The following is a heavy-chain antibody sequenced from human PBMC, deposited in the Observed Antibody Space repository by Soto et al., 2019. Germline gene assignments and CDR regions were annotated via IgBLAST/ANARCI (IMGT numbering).Heavy chain of an antibody. V-gene: IGHV3-21*01. CDR3: AREQRVEYYFDY. Sequence: EVQLVESGGGLVKPGGSLRLSCAASGFTFSSYSMNWVRQAPGKGLEWVSSISSSSSYIYYADSVKGRFTISRDNAKNSLYLQMNSLRAEDTAVYYCAREQRVEYYFDYWGRGTLVTVSS. CDR1: GFTFSSYS. CDR2: ISSSSSYI. J-gene: IGHJ4*02. D-gene: IGHD3-3*01.